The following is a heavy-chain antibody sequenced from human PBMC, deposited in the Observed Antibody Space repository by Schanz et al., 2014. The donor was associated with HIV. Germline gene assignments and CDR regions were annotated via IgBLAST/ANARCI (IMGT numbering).Heavy chain of an antibody. V-gene: IGHV3-11*01. Sequence: QVQLVESGGGLVKPGGSLRLSCAASGFTFSDYYMSWIRQAPGKGLEWVSYISGSSSTIYYAGSVKGRFTISRDNAKNSLFLQMNSLRAEDTALYYCAKETEQLRYLGYFDYWGQGTLVTVSS. D-gene: IGHD3-9*01. CDR1: GFTFSDYY. J-gene: IGHJ4*02. CDR2: ISGSSSTI. CDR3: AKETEQLRYLGYFDY.